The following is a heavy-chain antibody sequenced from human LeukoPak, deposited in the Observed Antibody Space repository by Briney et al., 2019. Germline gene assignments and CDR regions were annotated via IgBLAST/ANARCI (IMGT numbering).Heavy chain of an antibody. CDR2: ISSSGSRV. CDR1: GFTFSDYY. Sequence: GGSLRLSCAAFGFTFSDYYMAWIRQAPGKGLEWVSYISSSGSRVGYADSVKGRCTISRDNAKKSLYLQMNSLRAEDTAVYYCARETVGVAFDSWGQGTLVTVSS. CDR3: ARETVGVAFDS. J-gene: IGHJ4*02. V-gene: IGHV3-11*01. D-gene: IGHD4-23*01.